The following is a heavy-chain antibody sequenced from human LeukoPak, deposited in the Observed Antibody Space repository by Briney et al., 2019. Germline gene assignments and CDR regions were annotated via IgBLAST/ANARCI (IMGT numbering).Heavy chain of an antibody. CDR3: ARDSGSYYVPSYFDY. CDR1: GFTFSSYS. D-gene: IGHD1-26*01. Sequence: GGSLRLSCAASGFTFSSYSMNWVRQAPGKGLEWVSYISSSSSTIYYADSVKGRFTISRDNAKNSLYLQMNSLRAEDTAVYYCARDSGSYYVPSYFDYWGQGTLVTVSS. V-gene: IGHV3-48*01. CDR2: ISSSSSTI. J-gene: IGHJ4*02.